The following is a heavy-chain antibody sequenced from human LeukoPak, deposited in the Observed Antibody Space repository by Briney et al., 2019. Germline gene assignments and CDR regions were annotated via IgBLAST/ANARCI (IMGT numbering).Heavy chain of an antibody. CDR3: ARCGYRPCPLDY. D-gene: IGHD5-18*01. CDR2: IDPTDSYT. Sequence: GESLKISCKGSGYSFTTYWITWVRQMPGKGLEWMGRIDPTDSYTKYSPSFQGHVTISADKSISTAYLQWSSLKASDTAMYYCARCGYRPCPLDYWGQGTLVTVSS. J-gene: IGHJ4*02. CDR1: GYSFTTYW. V-gene: IGHV5-10-1*01.